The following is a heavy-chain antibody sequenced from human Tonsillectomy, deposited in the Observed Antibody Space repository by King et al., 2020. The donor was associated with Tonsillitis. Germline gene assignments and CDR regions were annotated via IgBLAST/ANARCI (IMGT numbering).Heavy chain of an antibody. D-gene: IGHD6-19*01. CDR3: ARDPSGWAFFDY. CDR2: IYYSGST. J-gene: IGHJ4*02. V-gene: IGHV4-59*01. CDR1: GGSISSYY. Sequence: VQLQESGPGLVKPSETLSLTCTVSGGSISSYYWSWIRQPPGKRLEWIGYIYYSGSTNYNPSLKSRVTISVDTSKNQFSLKLSSVTAADTAVYYCARDPSGWAFFDYWGQGTLVTVSS.